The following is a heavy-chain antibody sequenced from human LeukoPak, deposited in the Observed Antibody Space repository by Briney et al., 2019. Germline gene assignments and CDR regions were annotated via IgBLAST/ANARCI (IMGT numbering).Heavy chain of an antibody. J-gene: IGHJ4*02. Sequence: GGSLRLSCAASGVTLSSYAMSWARQAPGKGLEWVSGISSSGSGGNTYYADSVKGRFTISRDSSKNTLYLQMNSLRAEDTAVYYCAKFGNYDSSGYHDYWGQGTLVTVSS. CDR2: ISSSGSGGNT. CDR1: GVTLSSYA. D-gene: IGHD3-22*01. CDR3: AKFGNYDSSGYHDY. V-gene: IGHV3-23*01.